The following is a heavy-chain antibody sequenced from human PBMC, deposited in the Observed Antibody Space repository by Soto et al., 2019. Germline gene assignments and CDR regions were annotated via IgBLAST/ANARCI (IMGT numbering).Heavy chain of an antibody. CDR2: INAGNGNT. D-gene: IGHD2-2*01. V-gene: IGHV1-3*01. CDR1: GYTFTSYA. CDR3: ARDLMMPLDY. J-gene: IGHJ4*02. Sequence: ASVKVSCKASGYTFTSYAMHWVRQAPGQRLEWMGWINAGNGNTKYSQKFQGRVTMTTDTSASTAYMELRSLRSDDTAVYYCARDLMMPLDYWGKGTLVTVAS.